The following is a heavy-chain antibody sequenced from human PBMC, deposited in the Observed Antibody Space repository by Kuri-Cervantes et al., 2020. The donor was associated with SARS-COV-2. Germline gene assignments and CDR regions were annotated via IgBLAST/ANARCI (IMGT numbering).Heavy chain of an antibody. D-gene: IGHD6-6*01. CDR3: AREEDSSSSCLFDY. V-gene: IGHV3-33*01. CDR2: IWYDGSNK. Sequence: GQSLKISCAASGFTFSSYGMHWVRQAPGKGLEWVAVIWYDGSNKYYADSVKGRFTISRDNSKSTLYLQMNSLRAEDTAVYYCAREEDSSSSCLFDYWGQGTLVTVSS. J-gene: IGHJ4*02. CDR1: GFTFSSYG.